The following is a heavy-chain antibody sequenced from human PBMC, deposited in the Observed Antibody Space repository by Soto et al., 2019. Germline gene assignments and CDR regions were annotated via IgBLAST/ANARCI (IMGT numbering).Heavy chain of an antibody. CDR1: GDTFCNYA. J-gene: IGHJ4*02. Sequence: GGSLRLSCAASGDTFCNYAVDGVRQAPGKGLEYVSAINSNGGSTYYANSVKGRFTISRDNSKNTLYLQMGSLRAEDMAVYYCARTSQYYFDYWGQGTLVTVSS. V-gene: IGHV3-64*01. CDR3: ARTSQYYFDY. CDR2: INSNGGST.